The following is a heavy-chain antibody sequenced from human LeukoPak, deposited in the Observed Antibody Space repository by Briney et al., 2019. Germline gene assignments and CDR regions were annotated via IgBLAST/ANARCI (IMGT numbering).Heavy chain of an antibody. CDR3: ARWEGHYPEYYIDY. CDR2: IRYDGSDD. D-gene: IGHD1-26*01. V-gene: IGHV3-33*01. CDR1: GFTFTNSG. Sequence: PGGSLRLSCAASGFTFTNSGFHWVRQAPGKGLEWVALIRYDGSDDSYADSVKGRFTISRDNSKNTLYLQMNSLRGEDTAVYYCARWEGHYPEYYIDYWGQGTLVTVSS. J-gene: IGHJ4*02.